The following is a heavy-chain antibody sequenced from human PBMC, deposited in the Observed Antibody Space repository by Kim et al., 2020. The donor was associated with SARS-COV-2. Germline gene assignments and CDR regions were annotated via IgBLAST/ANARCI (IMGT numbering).Heavy chain of an antibody. CDR2: IKQDGSEK. CDR1: GFTFSSYW. J-gene: IGHJ2*01. V-gene: IGHV3-7*01. CDR3: AREGIVGATGWYFDL. Sequence: GGSLRLSCAASGFTFSSYWMSWVRQAPGKGLEWVANIKQDGSEKYYVDSVKGRFTISRDNAKNSLYLQMNSLRAEDTAVYYCAREGIVGATGWYFDLWGRGTLVTVSS. D-gene: IGHD1-26*01.